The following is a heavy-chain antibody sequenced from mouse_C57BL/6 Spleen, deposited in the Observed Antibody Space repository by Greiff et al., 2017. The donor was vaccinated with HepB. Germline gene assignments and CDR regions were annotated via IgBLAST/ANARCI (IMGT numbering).Heavy chain of an antibody. J-gene: IGHJ3*01. CDR1: GYTFTSYG. V-gene: IGHV1-81*01. CDR2: IYPRSGNT. D-gene: IGHD1-1*01. Sequence: VQRVESGAELARPGASVKLSCKASGYTFTSYGISWVKQRTGQGLEWIGEIYPRSGNTYYNEKFKGKATLTADKSSSTAYMELRSLTSEDSAVYFCARLNYGSSSWFAYWGQGTLVTVSA. CDR3: ARLNYGSSSWFAY.